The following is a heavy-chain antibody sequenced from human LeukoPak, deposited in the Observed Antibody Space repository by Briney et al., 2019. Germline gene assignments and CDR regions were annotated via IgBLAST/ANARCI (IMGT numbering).Heavy chain of an antibody. D-gene: IGHD5-12*01. J-gene: IGHJ4*02. CDR3: ARDPGATIVDY. Sequence: PGGSLRLACAASAFTFSTYWMHCLRQAPEKGLVWVSRINSIGSSTSYADSVKGRFTISRDNAKNTLYLQMSSLRAVDTAVYYCARDPGATIVDYWGQGTLVTVSS. CDR1: AFTFSTYW. V-gene: IGHV3-74*01. CDR2: INSIGSST.